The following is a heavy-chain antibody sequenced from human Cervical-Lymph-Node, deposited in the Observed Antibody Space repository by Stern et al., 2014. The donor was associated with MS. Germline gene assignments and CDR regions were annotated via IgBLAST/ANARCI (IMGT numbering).Heavy chain of an antibody. Sequence: QVQLVQSGAEVTKPGSSVKVSCTASGGTFSRFPSTWVRQAPGQGLGWRGGIFPGFGTPTYAQEFRGRVTIPADVSTSTVYMELSSLRSDDTAVYYCALSSETSDRWYSLGYDLWGQGTLVTVSS. V-gene: IGHV1-69*01. D-gene: IGHD6-13*01. CDR3: ALSSETSDRWYSLGYDL. J-gene: IGHJ5*02. CDR1: GGTFSRFP. CDR2: IFPGFGTP.